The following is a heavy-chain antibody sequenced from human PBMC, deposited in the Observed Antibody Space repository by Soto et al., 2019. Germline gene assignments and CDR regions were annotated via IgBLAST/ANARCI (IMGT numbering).Heavy chain of an antibody. CDR3: ARVATVTTEYYYYYYGRDV. J-gene: IGHJ6*02. D-gene: IGHD4-17*01. V-gene: IGHV1-8*01. Sequence: QVQLVQSGAEVKKPGASVKVSCKASGYTFTSYDINWVRQATGQGLEWMGWMNPNSGNTGYAQKFQGRVTMTRNTSISTAYMELSSLRSEDTAVYYCARVATVTTEYYYYYYGRDVWGQGTTVTVSS. CDR2: MNPNSGNT. CDR1: GYTFTSYD.